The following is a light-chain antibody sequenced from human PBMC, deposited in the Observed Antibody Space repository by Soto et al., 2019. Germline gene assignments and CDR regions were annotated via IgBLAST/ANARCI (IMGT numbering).Light chain of an antibody. V-gene: IGLV2-23*01. CDR2: EGS. CDR3: CSYAGSLVV. CDR1: SSDVGSYNL. J-gene: IGLJ2*01. Sequence: QSVLTQPASVSGSPGQSITISCTGTSSDVGSYNLVSWYQQHPGKAPKLMIYEGSKRPSGVSNRFSGSKSGNTASLTISALQAEDEADYYCCSYAGSLVVFGGGTKLTVL.